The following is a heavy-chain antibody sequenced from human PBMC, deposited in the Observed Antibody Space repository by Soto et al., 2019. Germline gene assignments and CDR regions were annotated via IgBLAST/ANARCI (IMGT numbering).Heavy chain of an antibody. CDR3: AVAVAQRLFDY. Sequence: SETLSLTCAVYGGSFNGYYWSWVRQPRGKGLEWIGEIIYGGRTNYNPSLKSRVTISVDTSKNHFSLKLTSVTAADTAVYYCAVAVAQRLFDYWGQGSLVTVSS. D-gene: IGHD6-19*01. V-gene: IGHV4-34*12. CDR1: GGSFNGYY. J-gene: IGHJ4*02. CDR2: IIYGGRT.